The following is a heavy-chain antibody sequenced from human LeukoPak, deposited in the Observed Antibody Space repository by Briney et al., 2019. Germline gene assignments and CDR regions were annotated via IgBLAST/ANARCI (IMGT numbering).Heavy chain of an antibody. J-gene: IGHJ4*02. CDR2: ISYDGGKK. V-gene: IGHV3-30*09. CDR3: ASRKDTPHLPDY. D-gene: IGHD5-18*01. CDR1: DFTFSTYA. Sequence: PGRSLTLSCTVSDFTFSTYALHWVRQAPDKGLEWVAVISYDGGKKYYPDSVKGRFAISRHNTKHALYLQLNSLRTEDTAVYYCASRKDTPHLPDYWVQATLVTVSS.